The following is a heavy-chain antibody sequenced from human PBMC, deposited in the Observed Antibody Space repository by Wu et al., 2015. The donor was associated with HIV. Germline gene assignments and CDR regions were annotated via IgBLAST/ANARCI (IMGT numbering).Heavy chain of an antibody. Sequence: QVQLVQSGAEVKKPGASVKVSCKASGYTFTSYDINWVRQATGRGLEWMGWMNPNSGNTGYAQKFQGRVTITRNTSISTAYMELSSLRSEDTAVYYCARGYCSSTSCYKGALYFDYWGQGTLVTVSS. J-gene: IGHJ4*02. V-gene: IGHV1-8*03. CDR3: ARGYCSSTSCYKGALYFDY. CDR1: GYTFTSYD. D-gene: IGHD2-2*02. CDR2: MNPNSGNT.